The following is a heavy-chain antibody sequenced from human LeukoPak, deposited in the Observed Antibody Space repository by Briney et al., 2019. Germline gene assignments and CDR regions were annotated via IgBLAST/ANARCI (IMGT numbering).Heavy chain of an antibody. J-gene: IGHJ4*02. CDR3: ARRIRLWLWADY. V-gene: IGHV3-23*01. CDR1: GFTFSSYA. CDR2: ISGSGGST. D-gene: IGHD5-18*01. Sequence: PGGSLRLSCAASGFTFSSYAMSWVRQAPGKGLEWVSAISGSGGSTYYADSVKGRLTISRDNSKNTLYLQMNSLRAEDTAVYYCARRIRLWLWADYWGQGTLVTVSS.